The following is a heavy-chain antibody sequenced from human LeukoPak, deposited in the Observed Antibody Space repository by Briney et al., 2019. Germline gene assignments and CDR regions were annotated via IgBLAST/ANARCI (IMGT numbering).Heavy chain of an antibody. CDR2: ISGSGGST. Sequence: GRSLRLSCAASGLTFSGYSMHWVRQAPGKGLEWVSAISGSGGSTYYADSVKGRFTISRDNSKNTLYLQMNSLRAEDTAVYYCARGYYYDSSGYSPAHAFDIWGQGTMVTVSS. V-gene: IGHV3-23*01. CDR1: GLTFSGYS. J-gene: IGHJ3*02. D-gene: IGHD3-22*01. CDR3: ARGYYYDSSGYSPAHAFDI.